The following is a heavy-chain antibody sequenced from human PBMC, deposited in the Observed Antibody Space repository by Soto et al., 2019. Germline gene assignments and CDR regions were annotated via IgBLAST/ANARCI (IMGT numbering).Heavy chain of an antibody. D-gene: IGHD3-16*02. Sequence: SLKVYYQTSGTTLSSSAISYFRQAPGQGLEWMGGIIPIFGTANYAQKFQGRVTITADESTSTDYMELSSLRSEDTAVYYCARDVGRLRLGELSLSDDAFDIWG. V-gene: IGHV1-69*13. J-gene: IGHJ3*02. CDR1: GTTLSSSA. CDR2: IIPIFGTA. CDR3: ARDVGRLRLGELSLSDDAFDI.